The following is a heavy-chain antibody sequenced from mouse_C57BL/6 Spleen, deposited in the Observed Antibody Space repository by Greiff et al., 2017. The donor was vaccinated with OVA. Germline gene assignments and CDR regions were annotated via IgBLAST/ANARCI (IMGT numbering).Heavy chain of an antibody. CDR1: GYAFSSSW. D-gene: IGHD1-1*01. J-gene: IGHJ4*01. CDR2: IYPGDGDT. CDR3: ARDGITTVVADYAMDY. Sequence: VKLVESGPELVKPGASVKISCKASGYAFSSSWMNWVKQRPGKGLEWIGRIYPGDGDTNYNGKFKGKATLTADKSSSTAYMQLSSLTSEDSAVYFCARDGITTVVADYAMDYWGQGTSVTVSS. V-gene: IGHV1-82*01.